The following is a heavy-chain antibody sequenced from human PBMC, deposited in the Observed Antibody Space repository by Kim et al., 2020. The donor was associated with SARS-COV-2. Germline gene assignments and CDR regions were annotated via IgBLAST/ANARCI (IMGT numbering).Heavy chain of an antibody. Sequence: ASVKVSCKASGYTFTVYYMHWVRQAPGQGLEWMGWINPNSGGTNYAQKFQGRVTMTRDTSISTAYMELSRLRSDDTAVYYCARVHRSGWYLGVDYWGQGTLVTVSS. CDR2: INPNSGGT. CDR1: GYTFTVYY. V-gene: IGHV1-2*02. J-gene: IGHJ4*02. D-gene: IGHD6-19*01. CDR3: ARVHRSGWYLGVDY.